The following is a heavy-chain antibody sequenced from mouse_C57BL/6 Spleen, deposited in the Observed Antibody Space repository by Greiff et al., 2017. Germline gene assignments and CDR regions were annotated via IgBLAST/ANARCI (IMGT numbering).Heavy chain of an antibody. CDR1: GYTFTDYE. CDR2: IDPETGGT. V-gene: IGHV1-15*01. CDR3: TRGLRLRDYYAMDY. J-gene: IGHJ4*01. D-gene: IGHD2-4*01. Sequence: QVQLQQSGAELVRPGASVTLSCKASGYTFTDYEMHWVKQTPVHGLAWIGAIDPETGGTAYNQKFKGKAILTADKSSSTAYMELRSLTSEDSAVYYCTRGLRLRDYYAMDYWGQGTSVTVSS.